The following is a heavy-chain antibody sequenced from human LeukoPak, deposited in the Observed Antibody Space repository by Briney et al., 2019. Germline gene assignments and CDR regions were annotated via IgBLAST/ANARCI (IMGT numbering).Heavy chain of an antibody. Sequence: ASVKVSCKASGYTFTGYYMHWVRQAPGQGLEWMGWINPNSGGTNYAQKFQGRVTMTRDTSISTAYMELSSLRSEDTAVYYCAAQDIVVVPAAPAAYYYYYMDVWGKGTTVTVSS. CDR2: INPNSGGT. CDR3: AAQDIVVVPAAPAAYYYYYMDV. V-gene: IGHV1-2*02. J-gene: IGHJ6*03. D-gene: IGHD2-2*01. CDR1: GYTFTGYY.